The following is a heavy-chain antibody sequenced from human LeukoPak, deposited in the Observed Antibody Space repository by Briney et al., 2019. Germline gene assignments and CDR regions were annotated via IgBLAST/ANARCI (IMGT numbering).Heavy chain of an antibody. J-gene: IGHJ4*02. Sequence: ASVKVSCKASGYTFTIYGISWVRQAPGQGLEWMGWISAYNGNTNYAQKLQGRVTMTTETSTSTPYMELRSLRSDDTAVYYCARVNGGWSGAFDYWGQGTLVTVSS. CDR1: GYTFTIYG. V-gene: IGHV1-18*01. CDR3: ARVNGGWSGAFDY. D-gene: IGHD3-10*01. CDR2: ISAYNGNT.